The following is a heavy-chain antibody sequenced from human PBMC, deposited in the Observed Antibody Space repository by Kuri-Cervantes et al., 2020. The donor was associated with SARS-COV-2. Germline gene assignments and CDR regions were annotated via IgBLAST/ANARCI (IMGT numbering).Heavy chain of an antibody. CDR1: GFTFSSYW. Sequence: GGSLRLSCAASGFTFSSYWMHWVRQAPGKGLVWVSRINSDGSSTSYADSVKDRFTISRDNAKNTLYLKMNSLRAEDTAVYYCARWQRGSSWYAVFDYWGQGTLVTVSS. J-gene: IGHJ4*02. V-gene: IGHV3-74*01. CDR2: INSDGSST. D-gene: IGHD6-13*01. CDR3: ARWQRGSSWYAVFDY.